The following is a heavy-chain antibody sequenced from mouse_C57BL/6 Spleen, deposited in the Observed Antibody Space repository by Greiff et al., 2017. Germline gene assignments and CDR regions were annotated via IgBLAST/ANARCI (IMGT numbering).Heavy chain of an antibody. D-gene: IGHD3-1*01. V-gene: IGHV5-9*01. J-gene: IGHJ3*01. CDR3: ARALGGFAY. CDR2: ISGGGGNT. Sequence: EVQGVESGGGLVKPGGSLKLSCAASGFTFSSYTMSWVRQTPEKRLEWVATISGGGGNTYYPDSVKGRFTISRDNAKNTLYLQMSSLRSEDTALYYCARALGGFAYWGQGTLVTVSA. CDR1: GFTFSSYT.